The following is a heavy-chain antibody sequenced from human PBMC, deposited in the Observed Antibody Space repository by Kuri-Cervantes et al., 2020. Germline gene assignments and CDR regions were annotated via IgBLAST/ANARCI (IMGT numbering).Heavy chain of an antibody. D-gene: IGHD6-13*01. J-gene: IGHJ6*02. CDR2: IYSGGST. CDR3: AKDGGAGYSTPKVYYYYGMDV. CDR1: GFTVSSNY. Sequence: GGSLRLSCAASGFTVSSNYMSWVRQAPGKGLEWVSVIYSGGSTYYADSVKGRFTISRDNSKNTLYLQMNSLRAEDTAVYYCAKDGGAGYSTPKVYYYYGMDVWGQGTTVTVSS. V-gene: IGHV3-53*05.